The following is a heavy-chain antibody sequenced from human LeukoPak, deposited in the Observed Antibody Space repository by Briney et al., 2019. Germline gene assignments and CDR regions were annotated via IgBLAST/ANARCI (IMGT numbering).Heavy chain of an antibody. CDR1: GFTFSSYG. J-gene: IGHJ6*02. CDR2: IWYDGSNK. Sequence: PGGSLRLSCAASGFTFSSYGMHWVRQAPGKGLEWVAVIWYDGSNKYYADSVKGRFTISRDNSKNTLYLQMNSLRAEDTAVYYCARDTGPSDILTGYRDYYYGMDVWGQGTTVTVSS. CDR3: ARDTGPSDILTGYRDYYYGMDV. D-gene: IGHD3-9*01. V-gene: IGHV3-33*01.